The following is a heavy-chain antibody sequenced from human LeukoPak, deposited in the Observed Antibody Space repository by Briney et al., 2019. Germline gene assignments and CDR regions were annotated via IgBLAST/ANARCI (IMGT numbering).Heavy chain of an antibody. V-gene: IGHV4-39*07. D-gene: IGHD2-15*01. CDR2: IYYSGST. CDR3: ARECGGGSCYSDY. J-gene: IGHJ4*02. CDR1: GGSISSSSYY. Sequence: SETLSLTCTVSGGSISSSSYYWGWIRQPPGKGLEWIGSIYYSGSTYYNPSLKSRVTISVDTSKNQFSLKLSSVTAADTAVYYCARECGGGSCYSDYWGQGTLVTVSS.